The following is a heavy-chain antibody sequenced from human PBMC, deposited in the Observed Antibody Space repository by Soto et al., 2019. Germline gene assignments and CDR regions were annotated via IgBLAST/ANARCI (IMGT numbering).Heavy chain of an antibody. CDR1: DGSISSNNYY. D-gene: IGHD3-16*02. Sequence: SETLSLTCTVSDGSISSNNYYWSWIRQPPGEGLEWIGYIFSTGTAYYNPSLQSRVTISLDMSKNQFSLKLSSVTAADTAVYYCARDIDFGMDVWGQGTTVTVSS. CDR2: IFSTGTA. J-gene: IGHJ6*02. V-gene: IGHV4-30-4*01. CDR3: ARDIDFGMDV.